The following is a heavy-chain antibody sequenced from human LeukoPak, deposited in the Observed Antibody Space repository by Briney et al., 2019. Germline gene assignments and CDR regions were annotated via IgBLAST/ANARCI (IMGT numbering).Heavy chain of an antibody. CDR1: GYIFTDYF. Sequence: ASVKVSCKASGYIFTDYFFHWVRQAPGQGLEWMGWIKPSSGGANYAQSFQGRVTMTRDTSINTAYMELSGLRSDDTAVYYCARDGSGTYYGDYWGQGTLVTVSS. CDR2: IKPSSGGA. J-gene: IGHJ4*02. V-gene: IGHV1-2*02. CDR3: ARDGSGTYYGDY. D-gene: IGHD2-15*01.